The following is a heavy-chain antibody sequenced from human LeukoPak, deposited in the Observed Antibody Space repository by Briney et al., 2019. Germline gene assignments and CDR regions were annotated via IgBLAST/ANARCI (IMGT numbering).Heavy chain of an antibody. D-gene: IGHD2-15*01. CDR1: GFTFSNYA. CDR3: ARSVGYCSGGSCFLVDY. Sequence: SGGSLRLSCAASGFTFSNYAMSWVRQAPGKGLEWVSSISSSSSYIYYADSVKGRFTISRDNAKNSLYLQMNSLRAEDTAVYYCARSVGYCSGGSCFLVDYWGQGTLVTVSS. J-gene: IGHJ4*02. CDR2: ISSSSSYI. V-gene: IGHV3-21*01.